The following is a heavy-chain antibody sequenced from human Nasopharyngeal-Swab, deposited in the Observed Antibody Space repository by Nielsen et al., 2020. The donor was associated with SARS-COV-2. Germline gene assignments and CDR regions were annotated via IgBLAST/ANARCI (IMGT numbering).Heavy chain of an antibody. D-gene: IGHD3-9*01. Sequence: GESLKISCTASGFTFGDYAMSWFRQAPGKGLEWVGFIRRKAYGGTTEYAASVKGSFTISRDDSKNTLYLQMNSLKTEDTAVYYCTTDRWNYDILTGYYKRSDYYYYYGMDVWGQGTTVTVSS. CDR1: GFTFGDYA. J-gene: IGHJ6*02. V-gene: IGHV3-49*03. CDR2: IRRKAYGGTT. CDR3: TTDRWNYDILTGYYKRSDYYYYYGMDV.